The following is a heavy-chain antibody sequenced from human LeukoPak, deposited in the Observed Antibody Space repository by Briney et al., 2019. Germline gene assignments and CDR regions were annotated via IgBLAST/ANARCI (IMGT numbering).Heavy chain of an antibody. CDR2: INHSGST. V-gene: IGHV4-39*07. CDR3: ARGWGRSGYSNYFFYYYGMDV. J-gene: IGHJ6*02. CDR1: GGSISSTTYY. Sequence: SETLSLTCTVSGGSISSTTYYWGWIRQPPGKGLEWIGEINHSGSTNYNPSLKSRVTISVDTSKNQFSLKLSSVTAADTAVYYCARGWGRSGYSNYFFYYYGMDVWGQGTTVTVSS. D-gene: IGHD4-11*01.